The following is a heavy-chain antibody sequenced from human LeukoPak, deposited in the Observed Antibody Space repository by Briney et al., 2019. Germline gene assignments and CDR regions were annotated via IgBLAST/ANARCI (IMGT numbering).Heavy chain of an antibody. Sequence: PSETLSLTCAVYGGSFSGYYWSWIRQPPGKGLEWIGEINHSGITNYNPSLKSRVTISVDTSKNQFSLKLSSVTAADTAVYYCARLWESYYYYMDVWGKGTTVTVSS. D-gene: IGHD1-26*01. V-gene: IGHV4-34*01. CDR3: ARLWESYYYYMDV. CDR2: INHSGIT. CDR1: GGSFSGYY. J-gene: IGHJ6*03.